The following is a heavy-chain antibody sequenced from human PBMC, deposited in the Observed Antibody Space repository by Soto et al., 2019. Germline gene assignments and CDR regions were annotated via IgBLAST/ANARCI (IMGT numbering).Heavy chain of an antibody. CDR2: IHPSGGST. CDR3: AKDPSTGPPDC. V-gene: IGHV3-23*01. D-gene: IGHD3-9*01. CDR1: GFIFSSYG. J-gene: IGHJ4*02. Sequence: VGSLRLSCAAAGFIFSSYGMSWVRQAPGKGLQWVATIHPSGGSTHYAESVRGRFTISRDNSRDTLYLQMNSLRAEDTAVYYCAKDPSTGPPDCWGQGALVTVSS.